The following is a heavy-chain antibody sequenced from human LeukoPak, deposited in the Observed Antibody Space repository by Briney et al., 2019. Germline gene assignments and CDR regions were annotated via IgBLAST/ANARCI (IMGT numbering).Heavy chain of an antibody. J-gene: IGHJ5*02. CDR3: AKAEGTFDP. V-gene: IGHV3-21*01. CDR1: GLTFSTSG. CDR2: IGPTGSDR. Sequence: GGSLRLSCTASGLTFSTSGFNWVRQAPGKGLEWVASIGPTGSDRYHADSVKGRFTISRDNSKNTLYLQMNSLRAEDTAVYYCAKAEGTFDPWGQGTLVTVSS.